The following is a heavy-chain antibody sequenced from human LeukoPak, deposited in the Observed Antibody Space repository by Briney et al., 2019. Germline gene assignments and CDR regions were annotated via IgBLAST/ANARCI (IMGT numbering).Heavy chain of an antibody. Sequence: SETLSLTCAVYGGSFSGYYWSWIRQPPGKGLEWIGEINHSGSTNYNPSLKSRVTISVDTAKNQFSLKLSSVTAADTAVYYCARKEQWLPHDAFDIWGQGTMVTVSS. J-gene: IGHJ3*02. D-gene: IGHD6-19*01. CDR2: INHSGST. CDR1: GGSFSGYY. V-gene: IGHV4-34*01. CDR3: ARKEQWLPHDAFDI.